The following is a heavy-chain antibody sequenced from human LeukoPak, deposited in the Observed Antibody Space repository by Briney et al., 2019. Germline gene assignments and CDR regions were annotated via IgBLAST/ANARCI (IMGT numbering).Heavy chain of an antibody. CDR1: GFTFASYW. CDR2: IYLGDSDT. J-gene: IGHJ4*02. D-gene: IGHD6-6*01. Sequence: GESLKISCKGSGFTFASYWIGWVRQMPGKGLEWKGIIYLGDSDTRYSPSFQGQVTISADKSISTAYLQWSSLKASDTAMYYCARHSRFSSSSRVFDHWGQGTLVTVSS. CDR3: ARHSRFSSSSRVFDH. V-gene: IGHV5-51*01.